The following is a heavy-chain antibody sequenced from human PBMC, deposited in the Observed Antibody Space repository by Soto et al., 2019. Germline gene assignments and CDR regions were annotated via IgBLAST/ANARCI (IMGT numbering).Heavy chain of an antibody. V-gene: IGHV4-39*01. D-gene: IGHD3-10*01. Sequence: SETLSLTCTVSGGSISGTTYYWGWIRQPPGKGPQWIASIFYSGTTYYNPSLKSRVTISVDTSKSQFSLKLSSVTAADTAVYYCARNTMLRGLVWFDPWGQGTLVTVSS. CDR2: IFYSGTT. CDR3: ARNTMLRGLVWFDP. CDR1: GGSISGTTYY. J-gene: IGHJ5*02.